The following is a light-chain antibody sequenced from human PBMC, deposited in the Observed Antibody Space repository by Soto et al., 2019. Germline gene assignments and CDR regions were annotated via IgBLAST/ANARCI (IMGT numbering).Light chain of an antibody. CDR1: SSDVGGYNY. V-gene: IGLV2-14*01. CDR3: ISYTSSSTQYV. Sequence: QSVLTQPASVSGSPGQSITISCTGTSSDVGGYNYVSWYQQHPGKAPKLMIYDVSNRPSGVSNRFSGSKSGNTASLTISGLQAEDEADYYCISYTSSSTQYVFGTGTKLTVL. CDR2: DVS. J-gene: IGLJ1*01.